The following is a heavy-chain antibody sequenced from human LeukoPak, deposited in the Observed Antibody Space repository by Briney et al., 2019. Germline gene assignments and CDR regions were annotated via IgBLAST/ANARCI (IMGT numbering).Heavy chain of an antibody. CDR3: ARLIAAAGIYYYYFMDV. CDR2: ISGSGTTI. CDR1: GFTFSSYE. J-gene: IGHJ6*03. D-gene: IGHD6-13*01. V-gene: IGHV3-48*03. Sequence: GGSLRLSCAASGFTFSSYEMNWVRQAPGRGLEWVSYISGSGTTIYYADSVKGRFTISRDNAKNSLFLQMNSLRAEDAAVYYCARLIAAAGIYYYYFMDVWGKGTTVTVS.